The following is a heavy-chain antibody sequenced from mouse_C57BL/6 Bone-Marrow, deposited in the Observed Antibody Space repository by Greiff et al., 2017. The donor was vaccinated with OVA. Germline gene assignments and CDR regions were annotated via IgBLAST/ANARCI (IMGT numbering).Heavy chain of an antibody. CDR3: ARDEVGLPLYWYFDV. CDR2: INYDGSST. V-gene: IGHV5-16*01. J-gene: IGHJ1*03. D-gene: IGHD2-4*01. CDR1: GFTFSDYY. Sequence: EVQLVESEGGLVQPGSSMKLSCTASGFTFSDYYMAWVRQVPEKGLEWVANINYDGSSTYYLDSLKSRFIISRDNAKNILYLQMSSLKSEDTATYYCARDEVGLPLYWYFDVWGTGTTVTVSS.